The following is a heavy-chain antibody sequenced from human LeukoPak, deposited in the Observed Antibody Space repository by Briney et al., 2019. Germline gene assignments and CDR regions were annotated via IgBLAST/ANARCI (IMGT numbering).Heavy chain of an antibody. CDR3: ARERELRPPYFDY. Sequence: ASVKVSCKAPGYTFTNHYIHWVRQAPGQGLEWMGIINPSGGGTTYAQKFQGRVTMTRDTSTSTVYMDLSSLRSDDTAVYYCARERELRPPYFDYWAREPWSPSPQ. CDR2: INPSGGGT. V-gene: IGHV1-46*01. D-gene: IGHD1-26*01. J-gene: IGHJ4*02. CDR1: GYTFTNHY.